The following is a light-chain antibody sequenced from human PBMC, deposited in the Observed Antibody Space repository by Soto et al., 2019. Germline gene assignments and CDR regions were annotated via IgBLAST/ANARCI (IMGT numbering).Light chain of an antibody. CDR3: LQGYNTFWT. Sequence: DIQMTQSPSSLSASVGDSVTVTCRASQPIGTSLHWYQQRAGKAPKVLISSASRLQSGVSSRFSGSGSGTHFTLTISRLRPEDSATYYCLQGYNTFWTFGQGTKVEIK. J-gene: IGKJ1*01. V-gene: IGKV1-39*01. CDR2: SAS. CDR1: QPIGTS.